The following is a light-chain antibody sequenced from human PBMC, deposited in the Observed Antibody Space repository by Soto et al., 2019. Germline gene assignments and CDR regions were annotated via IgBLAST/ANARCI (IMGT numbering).Light chain of an antibody. Sequence: QSALTQPASVSGSPGQSITISCTGTSSDVGGYNYVSWYQQHPGKAPKLMIYEVSNRPSGVSNRFSGSKSGNTASLTISGLQAEDEADYYCSSYTSSSTLAVFGGGTQLTV. V-gene: IGLV2-14*01. CDR1: SSDVGGYNY. J-gene: IGLJ7*01. CDR2: EVS. CDR3: SSYTSSSTLAV.